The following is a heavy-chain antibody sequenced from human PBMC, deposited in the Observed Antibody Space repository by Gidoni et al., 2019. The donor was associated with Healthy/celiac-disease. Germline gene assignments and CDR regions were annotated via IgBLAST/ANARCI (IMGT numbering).Heavy chain of an antibody. J-gene: IGHJ4*02. V-gene: IGHV3-23*01. CDR3: AKDLWGPIAAALDY. CDR2: ISGIGVST. CDR1: GFTVSSYA. D-gene: IGHD6-13*01. Sequence: EVQLLESGGGLVQPGGSLRLSCAASGFTVSSYAMSWVSQAPGKGLEWVSAISGIGVSTYYSDSVKGRFTISIDNSKNTLYLQMNSLRAEDTAVYYCAKDLWGPIAAALDYWGQGTLVTVSS.